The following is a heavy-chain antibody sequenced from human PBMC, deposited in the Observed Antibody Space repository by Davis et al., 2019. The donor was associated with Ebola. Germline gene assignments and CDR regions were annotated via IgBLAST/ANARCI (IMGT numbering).Heavy chain of an antibody. V-gene: IGHV3-7*03. Sequence: PTCSASGLTFRNYSMSWVRQAPGKGLEWLANIGDDGSVKNYADSVKGRFTISRDNAKNSLYLQMNSLRVEDTAVYYCVRDGWASLFDYWGQGTLVTVSS. D-gene: IGHD6-19*01. CDR2: IGDDGSVK. CDR1: GLTFRNYS. J-gene: IGHJ4*02. CDR3: VRDGWASLFDY.